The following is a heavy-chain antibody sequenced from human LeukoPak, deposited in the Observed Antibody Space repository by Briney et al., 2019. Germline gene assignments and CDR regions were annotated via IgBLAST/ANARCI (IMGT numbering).Heavy chain of an antibody. CDR1: GFTFSDYY. CDR3: ARGQRGYSYGYYYYYYYMDV. CDR2: ISSSGSTI. Sequence: PGGSLRLSCAASGFTFSDYYMSWIRQAPGKGLEWVSYISSSGSTIYYADSVKGRFTISRDNAKNSLYLQMNSLRAEDTAVYYCARGQRGYSYGYYYYYYYMDVWGKGTTVTASS. V-gene: IGHV3-11*04. J-gene: IGHJ6*03. D-gene: IGHD5-18*01.